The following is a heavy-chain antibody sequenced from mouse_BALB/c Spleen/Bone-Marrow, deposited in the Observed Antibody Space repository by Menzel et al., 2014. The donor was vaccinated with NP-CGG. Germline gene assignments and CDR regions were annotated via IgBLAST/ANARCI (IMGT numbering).Heavy chain of an antibody. Sequence: EVKLMESGGDLVKPGGSLKLSCVASGFTFSSYGMSWVRQTPDKRLEWVATISSGGSYTYYPDSVKGRFTISRDNAKNTLYLQMSSLKSEDTAMYYCGRKYYGSSYYFDYWGQGTTLTVSS. CDR2: ISSGGSYT. J-gene: IGHJ2*01. D-gene: IGHD1-1*01. CDR1: GFTFSSYG. V-gene: IGHV5-6*01. CDR3: GRKYYGSSYYFDY.